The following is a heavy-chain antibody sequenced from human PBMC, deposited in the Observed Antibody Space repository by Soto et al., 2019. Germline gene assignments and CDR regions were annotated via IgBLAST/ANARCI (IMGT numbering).Heavy chain of an antibody. D-gene: IGHD4-17*01. V-gene: IGHV1-69*13. CDR1: GGTFSSYA. J-gene: IGHJ4*02. Sequence: SVKVSCKASGGTFSSYAISWVRQAPGQGLEWMGGIIPIFGTANYAQKFQGRVTITADESTSTAYMELSSLRSEDTAVYYCARDLRGPYGDSDYWGQGTLVTVSS. CDR2: IIPIFGTA. CDR3: ARDLRGPYGDSDY.